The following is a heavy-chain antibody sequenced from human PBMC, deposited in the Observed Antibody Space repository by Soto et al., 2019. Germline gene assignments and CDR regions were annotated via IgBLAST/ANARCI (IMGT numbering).Heavy chain of an antibody. CDR2: IYYSGST. CDR3: ARHDYDILTGYYLPFDY. CDR1: GGSISSSSYY. J-gene: IGHJ4*02. V-gene: IGHV4-39*01. D-gene: IGHD3-9*01. Sequence: PLETLSLTCTVSGGSISSSSYYWGWIRQPPGKGLEWIGSIYYSGSTYYNPSLKSRVTISVDTSKNQFSLKLSSVTAADTAVYYCARHDYDILTGYYLPFDYWGQGTLVTVS.